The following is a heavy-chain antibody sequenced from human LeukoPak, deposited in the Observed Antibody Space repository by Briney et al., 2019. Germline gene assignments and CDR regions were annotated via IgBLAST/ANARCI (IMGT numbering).Heavy chain of an antibody. CDR2: ISGLGSSI. CDR3: ARVSPLYAGGEDAFDF. V-gene: IGHV3-11*04. CDR1: GFVFSDYY. D-gene: IGHD2-8*02. Sequence: PGGPLRLSCAASGFVFSDYYMSWIRQTPGKGLDWVSYISGLGSSIYYAGSVKGRFTISRDNAKNSLYLQMNGLRAEDTAVYYCARVSPLYAGGEDAFDFWGQGTLVTVSS. J-gene: IGHJ3*01.